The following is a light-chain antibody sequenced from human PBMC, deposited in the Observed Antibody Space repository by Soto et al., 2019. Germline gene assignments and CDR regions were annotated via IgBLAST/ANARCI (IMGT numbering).Light chain of an antibody. CDR1: QDISNW. CDR2: GTS. CDR3: QQATTFPLSIT. Sequence: DIQITQSPPSVSASVGDRVTISFRASQDISNWLAWYQQQPGKATNLLIYGTSSLQIGVPSRLSGSGSGTDFTLTISNLQPEDFATYYCQQATTFPLSITFGQGTRLEIK. V-gene: IGKV1-12*01. J-gene: IGKJ5*01.